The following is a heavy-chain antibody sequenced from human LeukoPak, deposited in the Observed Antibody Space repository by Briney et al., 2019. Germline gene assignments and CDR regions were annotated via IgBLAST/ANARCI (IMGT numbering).Heavy chain of an antibody. CDR2: ISYDGNNK. Sequence: PGGSLRLSCAASGFTFSTYAIHWVRQAPGKGLEWVAVISYDGNNKYYADSVKGRFTISRDNAKNSLYLQMNSLRAEDTAVYYCASRYYDFWSGHTYDYWGQGTLVTVSS. CDR1: GFTFSTYA. D-gene: IGHD3-3*01. V-gene: IGHV3-30*04. CDR3: ASRYYDFWSGHTYDY. J-gene: IGHJ4*02.